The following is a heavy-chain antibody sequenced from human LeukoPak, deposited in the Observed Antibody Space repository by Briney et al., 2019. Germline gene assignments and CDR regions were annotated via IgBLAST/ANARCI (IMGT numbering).Heavy chain of an antibody. CDR1: GGSISSYY. V-gene: IGHV4-59*01. Sequence: SETLSLTCTVSGGSISSYYWSWIRQPPGKGLEWIGYIYYSGSTNYNPSLKSRVTISVDTSKNQFSLKLSSVTAADTAVYYCARAHGLVVPAPDYWGQGTLVTVSS. CDR3: ARAHGLVVPAPDY. J-gene: IGHJ4*02. CDR2: IYYSGST. D-gene: IGHD2-2*01.